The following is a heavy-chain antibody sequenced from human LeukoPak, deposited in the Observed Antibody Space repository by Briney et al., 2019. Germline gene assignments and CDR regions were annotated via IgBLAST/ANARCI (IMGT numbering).Heavy chain of an antibody. J-gene: IGHJ4*02. CDR2: IYYSGST. CDR3: ARQTPQWLVSPSDY. Sequence: SETLSLTCTVSGGSISSSSYYWGWIRQPPGKGLEWIGSIYYSGSTYYNPSLKSRVTISIDTSKNQFSLKLSSVTAADTAVYYCARQTPQWLVSPSDYWGQGTLVTVSS. CDR1: GGSISSSSYY. D-gene: IGHD6-19*01. V-gene: IGHV4-39*01.